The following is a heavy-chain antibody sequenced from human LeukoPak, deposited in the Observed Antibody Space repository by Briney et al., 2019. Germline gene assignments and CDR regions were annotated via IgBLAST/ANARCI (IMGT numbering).Heavy chain of an antibody. CDR2: LSPSGSH. CDR1: GGSLGSFY. Sequence: SQTLSLTCSVYGGSLGSFYWGWIRQPAGKGLEWIGRLSPSGSHTYNPSLKSQVTMSVDTSQNQFSLKLTSVTAADTAVYYCAREVDGGIRFDYWGQGTLVTVSS. J-gene: IGHJ4*02. V-gene: IGHV4-4*07. D-gene: IGHD4-23*01. CDR3: AREVDGGIRFDY.